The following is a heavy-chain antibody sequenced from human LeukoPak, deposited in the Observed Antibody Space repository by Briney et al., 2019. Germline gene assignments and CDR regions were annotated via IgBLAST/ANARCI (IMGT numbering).Heavy chain of an antibody. CDR1: GYTFTSYG. D-gene: IGHD3-9*01. J-gene: IGHJ6*03. Sequence: ASVKVSCKASGYTFTSYGISWVRQAPGQGLEWMGWISAYNGNTNYAQKLQGRVTMTTDTSTSTAYMELRSLRSDDTAVYYCARDRVSRYFDWQNHYYYYMDVWGKGTTVTISS. V-gene: IGHV1-18*01. CDR2: ISAYNGNT. CDR3: ARDRVSRYFDWQNHYYYYMDV.